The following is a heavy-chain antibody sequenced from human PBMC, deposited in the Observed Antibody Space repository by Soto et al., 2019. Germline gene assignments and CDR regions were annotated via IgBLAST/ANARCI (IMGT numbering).Heavy chain of an antibody. CDR2: INHRGST. Sequence: PSETLSLTCAVFGGSFSGYYWSWIRQPPGKGLEWIGEINHRGSTNYNPSLKSRVTTSVDTSKNQFSLKLTSMTAADTAVYYCAKTHWKHSLFDPWGQGTLVTVSS. CDR3: AKTHWKHSLFDP. V-gene: IGHV4-34*01. D-gene: IGHD1-1*01. CDR1: GGSFSGYY. J-gene: IGHJ5*02.